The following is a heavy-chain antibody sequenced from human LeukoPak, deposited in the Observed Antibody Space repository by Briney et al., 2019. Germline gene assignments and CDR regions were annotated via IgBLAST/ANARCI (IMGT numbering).Heavy chain of an antibody. D-gene: IGHD6-13*01. Sequence: SETLSLTCTVSGGSVSSHSWRWIRQPPGKGLEWIGYIYNSGITNYNPSLKSRVTMSVDTSKSQFSLMLRSVTAADTAVYYCARDHLPAGAPGYYMDVWGKGTTVTFSS. V-gene: IGHV4-59*02. J-gene: IGHJ6*03. CDR3: ARDHLPAGAPGYYMDV. CDR1: GGSVSSHS. CDR2: IYNSGIT.